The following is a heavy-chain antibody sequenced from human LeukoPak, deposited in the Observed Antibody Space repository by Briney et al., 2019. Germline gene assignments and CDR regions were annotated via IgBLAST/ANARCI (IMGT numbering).Heavy chain of an antibody. V-gene: IGHV3-23*01. CDR1: GFTFSSYA. J-gene: IGHJ4*02. Sequence: GGSLRLSCAASGFTFSSYAMSWVRQAPGKGLEWVSAISGSGGSTYYADSVKGRFTISRDNSKNTLYLQMNSLRAEDTAVYYCAKAHCSSTSCYSDYWGQGALVTVSS. CDR3: AKAHCSSTSCYSDY. CDR2: ISGSGGST. D-gene: IGHD2-2*01.